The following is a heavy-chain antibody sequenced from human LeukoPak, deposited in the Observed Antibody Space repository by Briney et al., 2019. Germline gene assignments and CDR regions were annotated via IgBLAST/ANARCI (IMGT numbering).Heavy chain of an antibody. J-gene: IGHJ4*02. Sequence: SETLSLTCAVSGASITSHNWWSWVRQSPGKGLEWIGEIYHSGTTNYSPSLKSRVTISVDKSKNQLSLRLTSVTAADTAVYFCASCLFDYYYFDQWGQGTLVTVSS. CDR1: GASITSHNW. CDR2: IYHSGTT. D-gene: IGHD3-10*01. V-gene: IGHV4-4*02. CDR3: ASCLFDYYYFDQ.